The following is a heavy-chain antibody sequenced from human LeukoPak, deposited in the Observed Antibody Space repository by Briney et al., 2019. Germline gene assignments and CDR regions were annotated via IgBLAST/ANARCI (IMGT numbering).Heavy chain of an antibody. V-gene: IGHV3-23*01. Sequence: PGGSLRLSCAASGFTFSSYAMSWVRQAPGEGLEWVSAISGSGGSTYYADSVKGRFTISRDNSKNTLYLQMNSLRAEDTAVYYCAKDSSGWYAGTGGRYYYYYYMDVWGKGTTVTVSS. J-gene: IGHJ6*03. CDR1: GFTFSSYA. D-gene: IGHD6-19*01. CDR2: ISGSGGST. CDR3: AKDSSGWYAGTGGRYYYYYYMDV.